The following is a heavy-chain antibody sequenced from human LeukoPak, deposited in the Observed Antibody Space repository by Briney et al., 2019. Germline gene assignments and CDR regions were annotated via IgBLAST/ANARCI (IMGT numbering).Heavy chain of an antibody. Sequence: PGGSLRLSCVASGFTFRDYTMNWVRQAPGKGLEWVSAISKSSTYIKYADSVKGRFTVSRDNAKNSLFLRMNSLRVEDTAVYYCAREVVIVVEPAANTIDYWGQGTRVTVSS. CDR2: ISKSSTYI. CDR1: GFTFRDYT. V-gene: IGHV3-21*01. D-gene: IGHD2-2*01. CDR3: AREVVIVVEPAANTIDY. J-gene: IGHJ4*02.